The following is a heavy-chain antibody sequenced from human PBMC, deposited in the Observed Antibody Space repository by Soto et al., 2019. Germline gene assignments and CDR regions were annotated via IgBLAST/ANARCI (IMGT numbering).Heavy chain of an antibody. CDR2: INQDGSER. CDR3: AVYGYGVSAAAY. CDR1: GLTFRNDW. Sequence: HPGGSLRLSCAGSGLTFRNDWLSWVRQAPGKGLEWVANINQDGSERYYVDSVRGRFTISRDNVENSLYLQLNSLRPEDTAVYYCAVYGYGVSAAAYWGQGTMVTVYS. J-gene: IGHJ4*02. D-gene: IGHD4-17*01. V-gene: IGHV3-7*03.